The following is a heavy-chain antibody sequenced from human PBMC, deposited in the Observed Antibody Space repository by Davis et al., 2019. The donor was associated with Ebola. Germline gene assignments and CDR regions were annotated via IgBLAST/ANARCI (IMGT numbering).Heavy chain of an antibody. CDR3: ARAPNYDFWSGYYEDYYYYYYGMDV. CDR2: MNPNSGST. V-gene: IGHV1-8*02. D-gene: IGHD3-3*01. J-gene: IGHJ6*02. Sequence: ASVKVSCKASGYTFTSYGISWVRQAPGQGLEWMGWMNPNSGSTGYAQKFQGRVTMTRNTSISTAYMELSSLRSEDTAVYYCARAPNYDFWSGYYEDYYYYYYGMDVWGQGTTVTVSS. CDR1: GYTFTSYG.